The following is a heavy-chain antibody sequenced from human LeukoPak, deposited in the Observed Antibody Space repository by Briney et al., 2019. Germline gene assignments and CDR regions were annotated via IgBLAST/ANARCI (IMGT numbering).Heavy chain of an antibody. J-gene: IGHJ5*02. CDR2: IYWDDDK. V-gene: IGHV2-5*02. D-gene: IGHD1-14*01. Sequence: SGPTLVNPTQTLTLTCTFSGFSLSTSGVGVGWIRQPPGKALEWLALIYWDDDKRYSPSLKSRLTITKDTSKNQVVLTMTHMDPVDTATYYCAHLLGHNRDDWFDPWGQGTLVTVSS. CDR3: AHLLGHNRDDWFDP. CDR1: GFSLSTSGVG.